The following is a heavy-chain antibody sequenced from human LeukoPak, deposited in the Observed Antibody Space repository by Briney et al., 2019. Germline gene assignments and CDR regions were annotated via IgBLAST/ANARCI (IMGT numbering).Heavy chain of an antibody. CDR3: ARCLEAPNRAVGGGLDY. CDR1: GGSISSSSYY. J-gene: IGHJ4*02. CDR2: IYYSGST. Sequence: SETLSLTCTASGGSISSSSYYWGWIRQPPGKGLEWIGSIYYSGSTYYNPSLKSRVTISVDTSKNQFSLKLSSVTAADTAVYYCARCLEAPNRAVGGGLDYWGQGTLVTVSS. D-gene: IGHD3-3*01. V-gene: IGHV4-39*01.